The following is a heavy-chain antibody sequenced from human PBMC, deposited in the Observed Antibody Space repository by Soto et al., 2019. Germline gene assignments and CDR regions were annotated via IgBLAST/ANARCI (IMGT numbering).Heavy chain of an antibody. CDR2: ISYDGSNK. J-gene: IGHJ6*02. D-gene: IGHD3-10*01. Sequence: LRLSCAASGFTFSTYGMHWVRQAPGKGLEWVALISYDGSNKNYADSVKGRFTISRDNSKNTLYLQMNSLRVEDTAVYYCAKDEVRTPSLYAMDVWGQGTTVTVSS. V-gene: IGHV3-30*18. CDR3: AKDEVRTPSLYAMDV. CDR1: GFTFSTYG.